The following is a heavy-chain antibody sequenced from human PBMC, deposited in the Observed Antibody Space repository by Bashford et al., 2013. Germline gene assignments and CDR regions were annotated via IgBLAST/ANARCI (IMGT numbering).Heavy chain of an antibody. V-gene: IGHV4-30-4*01. CDR3: ARAYPALFSPAFDY. D-gene: IGHD3-10*02. J-gene: IGHJ4*02. Sequence: SETLSLTCTVSGGSISSGDYYWSWIRQPPGKGLEWIGYIYYSGSTYYNPSLKSRVTISVDTSKNQFSLKLSSVTAADTAVYYCARAYPALFSPAFDYWGQGTLVTVSS. CDR2: IYYSGST. CDR1: GGSISSGDYY.